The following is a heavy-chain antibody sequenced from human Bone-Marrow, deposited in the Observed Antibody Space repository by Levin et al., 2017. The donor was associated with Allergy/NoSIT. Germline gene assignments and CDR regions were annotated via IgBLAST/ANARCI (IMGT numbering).Heavy chain of an antibody. CDR2: IYYSGST. D-gene: IGHD3-10*01. CDR1: GGSISSYY. V-gene: IGHV4-59*01. CDR3: ARGPLIKANSGSYLTPNQKNDYYYYGMDV. Sequence: SETLSLTCTVSGGSISSYYWSWIRQPPGKGLEWIGYIYYSGSTNYNPSLKSRVTISVDTSKNQFSLKLSSVTAADTAVYYCARGPLIKANSGSYLTPNQKNDYYYYGMDVWGQGTTVTVSS. J-gene: IGHJ6*02.